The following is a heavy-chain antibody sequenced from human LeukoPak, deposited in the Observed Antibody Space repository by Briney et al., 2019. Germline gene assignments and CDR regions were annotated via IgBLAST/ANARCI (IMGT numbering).Heavy chain of an antibody. CDR1: GFTFSNAC. CDR2: IKSKTDGGTT. CDR3: ATYKGYFDY. D-gene: IGHD1-14*01. Sequence: GGSLRLSCAASGFTFSNACMSWLRQAPGKGLEWVGSIKSKTDGGTTDYAAPVKSRFTMSRDDSKNTLYLQVNSLKTEDTAVYYCATYKGYFDYWGQGTLVTVSS. V-gene: IGHV3-15*01. J-gene: IGHJ4*02.